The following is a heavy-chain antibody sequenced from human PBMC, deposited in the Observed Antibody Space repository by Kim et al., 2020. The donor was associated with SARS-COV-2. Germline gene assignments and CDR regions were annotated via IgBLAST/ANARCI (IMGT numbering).Heavy chain of an antibody. V-gene: IGHV4-39*01. Sequence: SETLSLTCTVSGGSISSSSYYWGWIRQPPGKGLEWIGSIYYSGSTYYNPSLKSRVTISVDTSKNQFSLKLSSVTAADTAVYYCARRGSGSYHDVGGGEPDYWGQGTLVTVSS. CDR1: GGSISSSSYY. CDR2: IYYSGST. D-gene: IGHD3-10*01. J-gene: IGHJ4*02. CDR3: ARRGSGSYHDVGGGEPDY.